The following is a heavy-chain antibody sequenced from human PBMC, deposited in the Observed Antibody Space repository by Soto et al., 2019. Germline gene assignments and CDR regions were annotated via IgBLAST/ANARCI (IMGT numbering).Heavy chain of an antibody. V-gene: IGHV4-39*01. Sequence: PSETLSLTCTVSGGSITSSNYYWGWIRQPPGKGLEWIGNSYYSGGSFYNPSLKSRVTISVDTSKNQFSLNLSSVTAADTAVYYCARHYFASGSFDSWGQGTLVTVSS. CDR3: ARHYFASGSFDS. CDR1: GGSITSSNYY. J-gene: IGHJ4*02. CDR2: SYYSGGS. D-gene: IGHD3-10*01.